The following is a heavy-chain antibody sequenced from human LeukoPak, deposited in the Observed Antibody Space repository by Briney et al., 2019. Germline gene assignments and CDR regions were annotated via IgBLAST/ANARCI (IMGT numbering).Heavy chain of an antibody. J-gene: IGHJ5*02. D-gene: IGHD2-21*02. CDR2: INQDGSEK. CDR3: VRDNPRCCGVVPANIDDL. Sequence: GGSLRLSCEASGFTSSKYWMSWVRQAPGKGLEWVANINQDGSEKKYVNPVKGRFTISRDNTKNSLYLQMNSLRADDTAMYYCVRDNPRCCGVVPANIDDLWGQGTLVTVSS. CDR1: GFTSSKYW. V-gene: IGHV3-7*01.